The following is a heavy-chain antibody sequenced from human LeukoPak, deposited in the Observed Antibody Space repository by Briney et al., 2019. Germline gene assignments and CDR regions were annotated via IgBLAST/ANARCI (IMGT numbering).Heavy chain of an antibody. CDR2: IYYSGGT. CDR1: GGSLSSYY. J-gene: IGHJ4*01. D-gene: IGHD5-18*01. CDR3: ARDRELDGYSFGYHHFDY. Sequence: SETLSLTCTVSGGSLSSYYWSWIRQPPGKGLEWIGYIYYSGGTNYNPSLKSRVTISVDTSKNQFSLKLSSVTAADTAVYYCARDRELDGYSFGYHHFDYWGQGTLVTVSS. V-gene: IGHV4-59*12.